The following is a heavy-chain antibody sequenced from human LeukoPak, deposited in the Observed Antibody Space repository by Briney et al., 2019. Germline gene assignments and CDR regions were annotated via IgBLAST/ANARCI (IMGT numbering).Heavy chain of an antibody. CDR2: IRSKAYGGTT. D-gene: IGHD5-18*01. V-gene: IGHV3-49*04. J-gene: IGHJ4*02. CDR1: GFTFGDYA. CDR3: TRDSRGYSYGFCSDY. Sequence: GRSLRLFCTASGFTFGDYAMSWVRQAPGKGLEWVGFIRSKAYGGTTEYAASVKGSFTISRDDSKSIAYLQMNSLKTEDTAVYYCTRDSRGYSYGFCSDYWGQGTLVTVSS.